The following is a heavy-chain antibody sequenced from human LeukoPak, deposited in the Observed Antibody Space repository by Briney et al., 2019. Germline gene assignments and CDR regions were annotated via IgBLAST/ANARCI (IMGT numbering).Heavy chain of an antibody. CDR1: GFTFSSYG. CDR3: ARAEGLVVVAATIDY. V-gene: IGHV3-33*01. CDR2: IWYDGSNK. Sequence: PGTSLRLSCAASGFTFSSYGMHWVRQAPGKGLEWVAVIWYDGSNKFYADSVKGRFTISRDNSKSTLYLQMNSLTAEDTAVYYCARAEGLVVVAATIDYWGQGTLVTVSS. J-gene: IGHJ4*02. D-gene: IGHD2-15*01.